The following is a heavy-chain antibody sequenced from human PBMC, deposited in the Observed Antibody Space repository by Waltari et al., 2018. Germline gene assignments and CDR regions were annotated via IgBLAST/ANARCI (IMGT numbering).Heavy chain of an antibody. CDR2: IYKSGST. CDR3: ARDRGPDVNEAMGLDY. J-gene: IGHJ4*02. D-gene: IGHD3-10*01. Sequence: QVQLQESGPGLVKPSQTLSLTCTVSGDSISRGSYYWTWIRQPAGKGLEWIGHIYKSGSTNYNPSLKTRLSISMNKSNNQLSRTLKAVTAADTAVYYCARDRGPDVNEAMGLDYWGQGTRVTVSS. V-gene: IGHV4-61*02. CDR1: GDSISRGSYY.